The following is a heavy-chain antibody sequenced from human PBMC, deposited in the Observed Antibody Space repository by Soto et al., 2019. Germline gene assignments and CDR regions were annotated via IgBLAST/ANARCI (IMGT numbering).Heavy chain of an antibody. J-gene: IGHJ6*02. CDR2: INLDSGNT. D-gene: IGHD3-3*01. CDR3: AAGDYDFWSGPYYYYGMDV. Sequence: GASVKVSCKASGYTFTGYYMHWVRQAPGQGLEWIGWINLDSGNTNYAQKFQGRVTMTRDMSISTAYMELSSLRSEDTAVYYCAAGDYDFWSGPYYYYGMDVWGQGTTVTVSS. CDR1: GYTFTGYY. V-gene: IGHV1-2*02.